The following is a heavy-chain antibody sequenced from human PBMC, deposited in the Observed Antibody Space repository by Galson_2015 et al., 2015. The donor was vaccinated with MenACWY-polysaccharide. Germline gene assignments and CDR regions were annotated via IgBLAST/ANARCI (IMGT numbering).Heavy chain of an antibody. CDR3: ARGRGQLPLQFDY. D-gene: IGHD1-1*01. CDR1: GDSISTYY. V-gene: IGHV4-59*01. Sequence: LSLTCTVSGDSISTYYWNWIRQPPGKGLEWVGYIYYTGSTNYNPSFNSRVTISLDTSQNQYSLKLKSVTAADTAVYYCARGRGQLPLQFDYWGQGVLVTVSS. J-gene: IGHJ4*02. CDR2: IYYTGST.